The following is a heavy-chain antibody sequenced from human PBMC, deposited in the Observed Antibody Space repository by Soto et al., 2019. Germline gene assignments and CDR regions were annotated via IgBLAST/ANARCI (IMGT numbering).Heavy chain of an antibody. CDR2: IGTAGDT. J-gene: IGHJ4*02. D-gene: IGHD3-22*01. V-gene: IGHV3-13*01. CDR3: ARGRYYYDSSGYLRYY. CDR1: GFTFSSYD. Sequence: GGSLRLSCAASGFTFSSYDMHWVRQATGKGLEWVSAIGTAGDTYYPGSVKGRFTISRENAKNSLYLQMNSLRAEDTAVYYCARGRYYYDSSGYLRYYWGQGTLATVSS.